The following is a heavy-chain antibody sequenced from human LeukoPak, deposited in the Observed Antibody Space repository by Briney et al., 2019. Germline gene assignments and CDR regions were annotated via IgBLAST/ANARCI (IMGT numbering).Heavy chain of an antibody. CDR2: INHSGST. D-gene: IGHD3-10*01. V-gene: IGHV4-34*01. CDR1: GGSFSGYY. Sequence: PSETLSLTCAVYGGSFSGYYWSWIRQPPGKGLEWIGEINHSGSTNYNPSLKSRVTISVDTSENHFSLKLSSVTAADTAVYYCARHPNYYGSGRHQWGQGTLVTVSS. CDR3: ARHPNYYGSGRHQ. J-gene: IGHJ4*02.